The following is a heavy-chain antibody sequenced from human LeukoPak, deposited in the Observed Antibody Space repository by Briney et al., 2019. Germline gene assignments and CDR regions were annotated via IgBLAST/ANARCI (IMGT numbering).Heavy chain of an antibody. J-gene: IGHJ4*02. D-gene: IGHD3-10*01. CDR3: AKDITMVRGVTPY. CDR1: GFTFSSYA. Sequence: GGSLRLSCAASGFTFSSYAMSWVRQAPGKGLEWVSAISGSGGSTYYADSVKGRFTIFRDNSKNTLYLQMNSLRAEDTAVYYCAKDITMVRGVTPYWGQGTLVTVSS. CDR2: ISGSGGST. V-gene: IGHV3-23*01.